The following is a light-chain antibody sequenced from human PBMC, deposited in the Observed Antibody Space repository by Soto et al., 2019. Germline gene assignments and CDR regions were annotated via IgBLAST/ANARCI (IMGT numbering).Light chain of an antibody. CDR3: SSYTRSSTWV. V-gene: IGLV2-14*01. CDR1: SSDLLGYNY. J-gene: IGLJ3*02. CDR2: EVT. Sequence: QAVVTQPASVSGSPGQSITISCTATSSDLLGYNYVSWYQQHPGKAPKLMIYEVTNRPSGVSNRFSGSQSGSTASLTISGLQAEDEADYYCSSYTRSSTWVFGGGTKLTVL.